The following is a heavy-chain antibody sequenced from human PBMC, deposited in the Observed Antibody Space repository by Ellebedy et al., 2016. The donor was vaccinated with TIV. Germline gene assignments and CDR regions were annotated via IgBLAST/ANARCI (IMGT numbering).Heavy chain of an antibody. CDR3: ASLPYYGSNSRGAVDI. D-gene: IGHD4-23*01. Sequence: SETLSLXXTVSGGSISSYYWSWIRQFPGKGLEWIGYISYSGATNYNPSLRGRVTISLDTSKNQFSLKVTSVTAADTAEYYCASLPYYGSNSRGAVDIWGQGTMVTVSS. CDR1: GGSISSYY. J-gene: IGHJ3*02. CDR2: ISYSGAT. V-gene: IGHV4-59*01.